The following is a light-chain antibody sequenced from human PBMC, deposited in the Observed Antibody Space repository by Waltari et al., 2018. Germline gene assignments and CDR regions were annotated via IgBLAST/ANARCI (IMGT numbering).Light chain of an antibody. CDR2: DVT. Sequence: QSALTQPASVSGSPGQSITISCSGIGSGVGASDYVSWYQLHPGKAPQVIIYDVTNRAAGVSHRFSASKSANTASLTLSGLQPEDEADYYCSSQTLDGVVLFGGGTKLTVL. CDR1: GSGVGASDY. CDR3: SSQTLDGVVL. V-gene: IGLV2-14*03. J-gene: IGLJ2*01.